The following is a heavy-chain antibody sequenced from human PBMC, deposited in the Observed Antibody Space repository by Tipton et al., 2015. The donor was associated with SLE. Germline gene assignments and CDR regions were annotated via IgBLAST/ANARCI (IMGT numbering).Heavy chain of an antibody. CDR1: GGSINSRTLY. V-gene: IGHV4-39*07. CDR3: ASLVVVPAELGIGATEAIDF. Sequence: TLSLTCTVSGGSINSRTLYWGWIRQPPGKGLEWIGNTYYGETAYYNPSLKSRVSISVDTSNNQFSLKLNFVTAADTAVYYCASLVVVPAELGIGATEAIDFWGQGTLVTVSS. J-gene: IGHJ4*02. CDR2: TYYGETA. D-gene: IGHD7-27*01.